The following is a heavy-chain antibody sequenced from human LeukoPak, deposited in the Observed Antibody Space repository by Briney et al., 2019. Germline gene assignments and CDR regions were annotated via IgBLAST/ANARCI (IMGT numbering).Heavy chain of an antibody. Sequence: GGSLRLSCAASGFTFSSYWMHWVRQAPGKGLVWVSGINSDGRSTSYADSVKGRFTISRDNAKNTLYLQMSSLRAEDTAVYYCARDVGSSGWYTFDYWGQGTLVTVSS. CDR3: ARDVGSSGWYTFDY. V-gene: IGHV3-74*01. CDR1: GFTFSSYW. J-gene: IGHJ4*02. D-gene: IGHD6-19*01. CDR2: INSDGRST.